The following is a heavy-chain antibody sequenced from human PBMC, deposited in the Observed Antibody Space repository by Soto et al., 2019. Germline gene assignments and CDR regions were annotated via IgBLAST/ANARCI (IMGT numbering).Heavy chain of an antibody. CDR3: ARDNRRGNNGHFDY. V-gene: IGHV3-53*01. Sequence: GGSLRLSCAASGFTVSNNYMTWVRQAPGKGLEWVSVINSGGSTYYADSVKGRFIVSRDNSKNTLYLQMNSLRAEDTAVYYCARDNRRGNNGHFDYWGQGILVTVSS. CDR1: GFTVSNNY. CDR2: INSGGST. D-gene: IGHD2-8*01. J-gene: IGHJ4*02.